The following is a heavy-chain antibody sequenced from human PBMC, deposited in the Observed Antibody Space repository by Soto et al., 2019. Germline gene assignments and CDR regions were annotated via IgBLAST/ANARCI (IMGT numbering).Heavy chain of an antibody. J-gene: IGHJ4*02. Sequence: GGSLRLSCAASGFNFKTYSMNWVRQAPGKGLEWVSYISGSTSTIYYADSVKGRFTISRDNAKNSLYLQMNSLRDEDTAVYYCARDERFSSGYSFDCWGQGTPVTVSS. V-gene: IGHV3-48*02. CDR1: GFNFKTYS. D-gene: IGHD3-22*01. CDR2: ISGSTSTI. CDR3: ARDERFSSGYSFDC.